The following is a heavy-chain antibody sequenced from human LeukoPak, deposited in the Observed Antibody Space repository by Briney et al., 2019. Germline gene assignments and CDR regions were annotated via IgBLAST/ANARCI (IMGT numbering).Heavy chain of an antibody. J-gene: IGHJ3*02. CDR1: GGSISSSSYY. CDR2: IYYSGST. Sequence: ASETLSLTCTVSGGSISSSSYYWGWIRQPPGKGLEWIGSIYYSGSTYYNPSLKSRVTISVDTSKNQFSLKLSSVTAADTAVYYCARRAMVRGVIDAFDIWGQGTMVTVSS. V-gene: IGHV4-39*01. D-gene: IGHD3-10*01. CDR3: ARRAMVRGVIDAFDI.